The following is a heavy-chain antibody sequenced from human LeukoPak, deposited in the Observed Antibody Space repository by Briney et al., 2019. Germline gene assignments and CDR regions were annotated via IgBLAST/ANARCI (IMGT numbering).Heavy chain of an antibody. CDR3: AKDGTYYYGSGSPLGYYYGMDV. CDR2: ISGSGGTT. J-gene: IGHJ6*02. Sequence: PGGSLRLSCAASGFTFSSNAMSWVRQAPGKGLEWVSAISGSGGTTYYADSVKGRFTISRDSAKNTLYVQMNSLRAEDTAVYYCAKDGTYYYGSGSPLGYYYGMDVWGQGTTVTVSS. D-gene: IGHD3-10*01. V-gene: IGHV3-23*01. CDR1: GFTFSSNA.